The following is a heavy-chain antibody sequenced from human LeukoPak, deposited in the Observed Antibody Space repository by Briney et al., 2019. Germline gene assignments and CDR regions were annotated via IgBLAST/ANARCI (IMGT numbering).Heavy chain of an antibody. Sequence: GGSLRLSCVASGFSFSSYAISWVRQAPGQGLEWVSVISGSGGTTFYADPVKGRFTISRDNSKNTLYLEMNSLRVGDTAIYYCTKGRTVLNDALDVWGQGTMVTVSS. CDR2: ISGSGGTT. CDR1: GFSFSSYA. V-gene: IGHV3-23*01. D-gene: IGHD4-11*01. CDR3: TKGRTVLNDALDV. J-gene: IGHJ3*01.